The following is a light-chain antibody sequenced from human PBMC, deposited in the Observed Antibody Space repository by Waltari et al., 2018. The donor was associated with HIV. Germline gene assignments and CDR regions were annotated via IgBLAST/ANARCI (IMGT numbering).Light chain of an antibody. Sequence: QSVLTQPPSTSGTPGQSVTITCSGSSSNIGSHFVYWYQQVPGTAPKLLISRNIRRPVGVPYRFSGSQAGTSAALAISGLRAEDEADYYCAAWDDILSGGVFGGGTKLTVL. CDR3: AAWDDILSGGV. CDR2: RNI. J-gene: IGLJ2*01. V-gene: IGLV1-47*01. CDR1: SSNIGSHF.